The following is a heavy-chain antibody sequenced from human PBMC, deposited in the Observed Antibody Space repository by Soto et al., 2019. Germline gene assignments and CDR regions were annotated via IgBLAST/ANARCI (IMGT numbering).Heavy chain of an antibody. CDR3: AIDATDIAVAGRSPHFDF. CDR1: GYTFTRNG. Sequence: ASVKVSCKASGYTFTRNGISWVRQAPGQGLEWMGWISVDNGNTKYAQILQGRVTMTTDRSTTTAYMELRSLRSDDTAVYYCAIDATDIAVAGRSPHFDFWGQ. V-gene: IGHV1-18*01. J-gene: IGHJ4*01. CDR2: ISVDNGNT. D-gene: IGHD6-19*01.